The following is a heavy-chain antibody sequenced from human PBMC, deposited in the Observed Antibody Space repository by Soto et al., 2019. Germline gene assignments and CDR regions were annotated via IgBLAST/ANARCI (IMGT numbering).Heavy chain of an antibody. Sequence: GSLRLSCAASVFTFSSYGMHWVRQAPGKGLEWVAVISYDGSNKYYADSVKGRFTISRDNSKNTLYLQMNSLRAEDTAVYYCAKGGYGDYWYFDYWGQGTLVTVSS. V-gene: IGHV3-30*18. CDR3: AKGGYGDYWYFDY. D-gene: IGHD4-17*01. J-gene: IGHJ4*02. CDR1: VFTFSSYG. CDR2: ISYDGSNK.